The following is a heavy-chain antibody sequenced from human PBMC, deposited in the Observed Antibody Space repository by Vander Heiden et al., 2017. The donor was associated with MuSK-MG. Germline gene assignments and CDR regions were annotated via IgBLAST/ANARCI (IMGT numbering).Heavy chain of an antibody. CDR1: GGSFSDYY. CDR2: MNHSGRT. J-gene: IGHJ4*01. V-gene: IGHV4-34*01. D-gene: IGHD2-21*02. Sequence: QVQLQQWGAGLLKPSETRSLTCDVYGGSFSDYYWPWIRQPPGTALEWIGEMNHSGRTNYNPALKSRVTISVDTSKNQFSLNLRSVTAAETAVYYYAGSRGGTAIRIFDYWGHGTLVTVSS. CDR3: AGSRGGTAIRIFDY.